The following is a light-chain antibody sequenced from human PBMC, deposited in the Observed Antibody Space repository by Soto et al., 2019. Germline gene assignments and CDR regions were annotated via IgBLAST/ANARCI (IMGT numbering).Light chain of an antibody. V-gene: IGLV2-8*01. CDR2: EVS. CDR1: SSDVGGYNY. Sequence: QSVLTQPPSASGSPGQSVTISCTGTSSDVGGYNYVSWYQQHPGKAPKLMIYEVSKRPSGVPDRFSGSKSGNTASLTVSGRQAEDEADYYCSSYAGSTFYVFGTGTKLTVL. CDR3: SSYAGSTFYV. J-gene: IGLJ1*01.